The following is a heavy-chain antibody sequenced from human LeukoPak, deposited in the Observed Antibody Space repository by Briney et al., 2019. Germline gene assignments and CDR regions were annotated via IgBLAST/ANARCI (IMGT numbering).Heavy chain of an antibody. CDR1: GYSISTGYY. CDR2: IYHSGTT. V-gene: IGHV4-38-2*02. D-gene: IGHD4-17*01. Sequence: PSETLSLTCTVSGYSISTGYYWGWIRQPPGKGLEWIGSIYHSGTTYYNPSLKSRATISVDTSKNQFSLKLSSVTAADTAIYYCAAMTTVTMYSYFFDSWGQGTLLTVSS. J-gene: IGHJ4*02. CDR3: AAMTTVTMYSYFFDS.